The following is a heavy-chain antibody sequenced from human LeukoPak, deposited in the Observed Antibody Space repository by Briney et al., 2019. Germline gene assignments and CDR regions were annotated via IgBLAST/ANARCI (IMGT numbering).Heavy chain of an antibody. V-gene: IGHV3-30*02. Sequence: PGGSLRLSCAASGFTFSSYGMHWVRQAPGKGLEWVAFIRYDGSNKYYADSVKGRFTISRDNSKNTLYLQMNSLRAEDTAVYYCANTYGGNPIYFDYWGQGTLVTVSS. CDR3: ANTYGGNPIYFDY. J-gene: IGHJ4*02. CDR2: IRYDGSNK. D-gene: IGHD4-23*01. CDR1: GFTFSSYG.